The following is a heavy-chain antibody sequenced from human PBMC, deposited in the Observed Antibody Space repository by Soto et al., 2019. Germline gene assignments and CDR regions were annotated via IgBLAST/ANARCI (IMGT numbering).Heavy chain of an antibody. J-gene: IGHJ4*02. CDR3: AKDKGGGVPIRGIDY. CDR1: GFTFDDYA. D-gene: IGHD3-16*01. Sequence: EVQLVESGGGLVQPGRSLRLSCAASGFTFDDYAMHWVRQAPGKGLEWVSGISWNSGSIGYADSVKGRFTISRDNAKNSLYLQVNSPSGGDTALYSCAKDKGGGVPIRGIDYWGQGTLVTVSS. CDR2: ISWNSGSI. V-gene: IGHV3-9*01.